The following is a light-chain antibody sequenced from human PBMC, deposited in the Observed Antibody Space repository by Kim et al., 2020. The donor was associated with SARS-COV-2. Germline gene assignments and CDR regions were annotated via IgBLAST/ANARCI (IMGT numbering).Light chain of an antibody. CDR2: DAS. CDR1: QSINTW. CDR3: QQYQSYPLT. V-gene: IGKV1-5*01. J-gene: IGKJ4*01. Sequence: ASVGDRVTITCRASQSINTWLAWYRQKPGKAPKLLICDASSLESGVPSRFRGSGSGTEFTLTISSLQPDDFGAYYCQQYQSYPLTFGGGTKVDIK.